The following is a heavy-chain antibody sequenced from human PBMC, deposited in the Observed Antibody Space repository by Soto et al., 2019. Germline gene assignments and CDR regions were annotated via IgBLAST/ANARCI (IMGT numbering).Heavy chain of an antibody. CDR1: GYSFTSYW. CDR3: AGSIVLVPAAMYYFDY. J-gene: IGHJ4*02. D-gene: IGHD2-2*01. Sequence: PGESLKISCKGSGYSFTSYWIGWVRQMPGKGLEWMGIIYPGDSDTRYSPSFQGQVTISADKSISTAYLQWSSLKASDTAMYYCAGSIVLVPAAMYYFDYWGQGTLVTVSS. CDR2: IYPGDSDT. V-gene: IGHV5-51*01.